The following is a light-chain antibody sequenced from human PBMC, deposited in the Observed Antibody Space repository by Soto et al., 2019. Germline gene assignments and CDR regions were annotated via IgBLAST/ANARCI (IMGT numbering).Light chain of an antibody. CDR1: QTIATN. CDR3: QQYNHWWT. CDR2: AAS. Sequence: VVTQSAAALSVSPGERATLSCTARQTIATNLAWHQQTPGPPPRLLISAASNRAAGTPARLSGSGCGKDFPLTISSLPPDDFANYYCQQYNHWWTFGQGTKVDIK. V-gene: IGKV3D-15*01. J-gene: IGKJ1*01.